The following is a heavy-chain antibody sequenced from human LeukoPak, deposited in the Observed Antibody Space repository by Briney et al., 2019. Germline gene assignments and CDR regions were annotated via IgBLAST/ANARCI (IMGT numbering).Heavy chain of an antibody. V-gene: IGHV3-15*01. Sequence: GGSLRLSCAASGFTFSNAWMSWVRQAPGKGLEWVGRIKSKTDGGTTDYAAPVKGRFTISRDDSKNTLYLQMNSLKTEDTAVYYCTTAPSFRTYYYGSGSYGDFDYWGQGTLVTVSS. CDR1: GFTFSNAW. D-gene: IGHD3-10*01. CDR2: IKSKTDGGTT. J-gene: IGHJ4*02. CDR3: TTAPSFRTYYYGSGSYGDFDY.